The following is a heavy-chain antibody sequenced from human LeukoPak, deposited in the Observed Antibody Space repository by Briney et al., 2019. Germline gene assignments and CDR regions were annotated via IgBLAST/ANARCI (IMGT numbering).Heavy chain of an antibody. CDR1: GGSISSSNW. V-gene: IGHV4-4*02. CDR2: IYHSGST. CDR3: ARVATTTNPPQRPFDY. Sequence: KSSETLSLTCAVSGGSISSSNWWSWVRQPPGKGLEWIGEIYHSGSTNYNPSLKSRVTISVDTSKNQFSLKLSSVTAADTAVYYCARVATTTNPPQRPFDYWGQGTLVTVSS. J-gene: IGHJ4*02. D-gene: IGHD6-25*01.